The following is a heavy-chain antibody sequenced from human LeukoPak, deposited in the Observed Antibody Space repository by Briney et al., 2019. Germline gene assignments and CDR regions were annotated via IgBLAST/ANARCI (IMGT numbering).Heavy chain of an antibody. D-gene: IGHD3-10*01. Sequence: PGGSLRLSCAASGFTFSSYWMSWVRQAPGKGLEWVANIKQDGSEKYYVDSVKGRFTISRDNAKNSLYLQMNSLRAEDTAVYYCARTKPASGIHLGRNDYWGQGTLVTVSS. CDR3: ARTKPASGIHLGRNDY. V-gene: IGHV3-7*01. J-gene: IGHJ4*02. CDR1: GFTFSSYW. CDR2: IKQDGSEK.